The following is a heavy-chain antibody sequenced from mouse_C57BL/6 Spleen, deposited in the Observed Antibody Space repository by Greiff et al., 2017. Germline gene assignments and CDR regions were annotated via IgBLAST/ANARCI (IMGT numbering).Heavy chain of an antibody. D-gene: IGHD2-1*01. CDR1: GFTFTDYE. CDR2: IDTETGGT. J-gene: IGHJ1*03. V-gene: IGHV1-15*01. Sequence: VQLQQSGAELVRPGASVTLSCKASGFTFTDYEMHWVQQTPVNGLEWIGAIDTETGGTAYNQKFKGKAILTADKSSSPAYVELRSLTSKDSAVYYCTRLGNYGYFDVWGTGTTVTVSS. CDR3: TRLGNYGYFDV.